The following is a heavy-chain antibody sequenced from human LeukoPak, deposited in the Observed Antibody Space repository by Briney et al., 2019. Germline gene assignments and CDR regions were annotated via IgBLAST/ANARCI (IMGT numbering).Heavy chain of an antibody. Sequence: ASVKVSCKPSGYTFSAYYIHWVRQAPGQGLEWMGWINPNSGGTNYAQEFQGRGTMTRDTSISTAYMELSRLRSDDTAVYYCARGVYGSSEYFQHWGQGTLVTVSS. CDR1: GYTFSAYY. J-gene: IGHJ1*01. CDR2: INPNSGGT. V-gene: IGHV1-2*02. D-gene: IGHD6-6*01. CDR3: ARGVYGSSEYFQH.